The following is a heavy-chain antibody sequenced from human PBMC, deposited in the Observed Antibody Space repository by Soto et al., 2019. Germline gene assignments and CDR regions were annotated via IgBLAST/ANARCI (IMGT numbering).Heavy chain of an antibody. CDR1: GFGFDEYG. V-gene: IGHV3-20*04. J-gene: IGHJ4*02. Sequence: EVYLVESGGGVVRPGGSLRLSCAASGFGFDEYGMSWVRQGPGKGLEWVSGINRHGDSTGYAESVKGRFTISRDNANNSLYLQMNGLRAEDTAFYYCARDHRWGYEYGDYGDSWGQGTLVTVSS. CDR3: ARDHRWGYEYGDYGDS. D-gene: IGHD4-17*01. CDR2: INRHGDST.